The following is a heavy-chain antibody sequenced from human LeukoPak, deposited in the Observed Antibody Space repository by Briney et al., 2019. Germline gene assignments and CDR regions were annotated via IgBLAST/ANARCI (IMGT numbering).Heavy chain of an antibody. D-gene: IGHD3-16*01. CDR1: GCSFSAYG. CDR3: ARDLLGLPHKYFAS. V-gene: IGHV3-30*02. CDR2: IWYDGSNK. Sequence: PGGSLRLSCAASGCSFSAYGMHWVRQAPGKGLELVAYIWYDGSNKEYANFVKGRFTISRDTSKSTVNLQMNSLRPEDTTVYYCARDLLGLPHKYFASWGQGTLVTVSS. J-gene: IGHJ4*02.